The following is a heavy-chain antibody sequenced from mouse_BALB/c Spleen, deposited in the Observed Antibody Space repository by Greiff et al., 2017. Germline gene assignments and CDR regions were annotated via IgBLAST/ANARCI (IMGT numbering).Heavy chain of an antibody. D-gene: IGHD2-4*01. CDR2: IWGDGST. Sequence: VQRVELGPGLVAPSQSLSITCTVSGFSLTSYGVSWVRQPPGKGLEWLGVIWGDGSTTYHSALISRLSISKDNSKSHVFLKLNRLQTDDTATYYCASSTMITIYAMDYWGQGTSVTVSS. CDR1: GFSLTSYG. V-gene: IGHV2-3*01. CDR3: ASSTMITIYAMDY. J-gene: IGHJ4*01.